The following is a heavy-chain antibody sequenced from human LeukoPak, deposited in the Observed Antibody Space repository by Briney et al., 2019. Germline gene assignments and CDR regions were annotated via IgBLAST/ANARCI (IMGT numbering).Heavy chain of an antibody. CDR3: ASGPTDSSGYYDAFDI. Sequence: GASVKVSCKASGYSFTSYDISWVRQAPGQGLEWMGWISAYNGNTNYAQKLQGRVTMTTDTSTSTAYMELSSLRSEDTAVYYCASGPTDSSGYYDAFDIWGQGTMVTVSS. CDR1: GYSFTSYD. V-gene: IGHV1-18*01. D-gene: IGHD3-22*01. CDR2: ISAYNGNT. J-gene: IGHJ3*02.